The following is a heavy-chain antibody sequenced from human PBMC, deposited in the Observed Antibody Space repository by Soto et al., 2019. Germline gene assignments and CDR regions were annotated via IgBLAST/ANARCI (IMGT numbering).Heavy chain of an antibody. Sequence: QITLKESGPTLVKPTQTLTLTCTFSGFSLSTSGVGVGWIRQPPGKALEWLALIYWVHDKRYSPTLTSRLTSPKDNSKNQLVLTMPNMDPLATATYYCAHVMEAVVAAPHLDYWGQGTLVTVSS. V-gene: IGHV2-5*02. CDR2: IYWVHDK. CDR3: AHVMEAVVAAPHLDY. CDR1: GFSLSTSGVG. J-gene: IGHJ4*02. D-gene: IGHD2-15*01.